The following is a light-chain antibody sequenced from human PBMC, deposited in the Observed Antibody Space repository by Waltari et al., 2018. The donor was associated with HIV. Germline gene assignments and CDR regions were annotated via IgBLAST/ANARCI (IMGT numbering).Light chain of an antibody. CDR3: QQLGT. J-gene: IGKJ3*01. CDR1: EGINNY. Sequence: DIQLTQSPSYLSASVGDRVNVTCRASEGINNYLAWYQQKPGTAPKLLVYAASTLQNGVPSRFSGRGSGTEFTLTIDSLQPEDFATYYCQQLGTFGPGTTVDIK. V-gene: IGKV1-9*01. CDR2: AAS.